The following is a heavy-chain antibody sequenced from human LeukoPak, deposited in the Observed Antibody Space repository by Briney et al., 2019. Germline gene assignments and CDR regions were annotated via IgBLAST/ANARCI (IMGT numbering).Heavy chain of an antibody. CDR1: GFTFRSYE. CDR3: ARRSGRRYEY. D-gene: IGHD5-24*01. CDR2: ISGGGEST. Sequence: GGSLRLSCAASGFTFRSYEMNWVRHAPGRGLEWVSHISGGGESTVYPDAVKGRFTISRDNTKNSLYLQMNSLRVEDTGVYYCARRSGRRYEYWGQGVLVTVSP. V-gene: IGHV3-48*03. J-gene: IGHJ4*02.